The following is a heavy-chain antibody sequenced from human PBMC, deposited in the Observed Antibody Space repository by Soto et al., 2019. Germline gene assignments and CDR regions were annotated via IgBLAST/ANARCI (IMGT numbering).Heavy chain of an antibody. CDR1: GFTFSSYA. CDR2: ISYDGSNK. V-gene: IGHV3-30-3*01. J-gene: IGHJ6*02. Sequence: GGSRRLSCAASGFTFSSYAMHWVRQAPGKGLEWVAVISYDGSNKYYADSVKGRFTISRDNSKNTLYLQMNSLRAEDTAVYYCARVADDFWSGYQKEYYYYGMDVWGQGTTVTVSS. D-gene: IGHD3-3*01. CDR3: ARVADDFWSGYQKEYYYYGMDV.